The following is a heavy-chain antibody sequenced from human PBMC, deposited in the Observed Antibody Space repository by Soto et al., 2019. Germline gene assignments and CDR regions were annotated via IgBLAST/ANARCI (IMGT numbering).Heavy chain of an antibody. D-gene: IGHD3-3*01. Sequence: GESLKISCKGSGYSFTSYWIGWVRQMPGKGLEWMGIIHPGDSDTRYSPSFQGQVTISADKSISTAYLQWSSLKASDTAMYYCARRDGDGVVIIGGRFDPWGQGTLVTVSS. CDR3: ARRDGDGVVIIGGRFDP. V-gene: IGHV5-51*01. CDR2: IHPGDSDT. CDR1: GYSFTSYW. J-gene: IGHJ5*02.